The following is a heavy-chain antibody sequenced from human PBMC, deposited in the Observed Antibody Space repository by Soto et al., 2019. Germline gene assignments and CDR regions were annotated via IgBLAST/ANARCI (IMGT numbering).Heavy chain of an antibody. V-gene: IGHV3-33*06. J-gene: IGHJ5*02. CDR2: IWHDGSIK. CDR1: GFSFNTYG. CDR3: VKDGPNWGRDLFS. Sequence: QVQLVESGGGMVQPGTSLRLSCAASGFSFNTYGMHWARQAPGKGLEWVAVIWHDGSIKHYAESVKGRFTIYRDNSENTLYLQINSLRAEDTAVYYCVKDGPNWGRDLFSWGQGTLVTVYS. D-gene: IGHD7-27*01.